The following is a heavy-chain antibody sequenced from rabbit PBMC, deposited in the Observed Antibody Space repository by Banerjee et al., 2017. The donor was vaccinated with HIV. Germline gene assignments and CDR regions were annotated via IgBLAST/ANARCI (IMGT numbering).Heavy chain of an antibody. V-gene: IGHV1S45*01. J-gene: IGHJ4*01. CDR1: GFSFNNGYH. CDR2: SHTGDGNT. Sequence: QEQLVESGGGPVQPEGSLTLRCTASGFSFNNGYHMRWVRQAPGKGLEWIGCSHTGDGNTYYASWAKGRFTISKTSSTTVTLQMTSLTAADTATYFCAREYSSATTYFKLWGPGTLVTVS. D-gene: IGHD4-1*01. CDR3: AREYSSATTYFKL.